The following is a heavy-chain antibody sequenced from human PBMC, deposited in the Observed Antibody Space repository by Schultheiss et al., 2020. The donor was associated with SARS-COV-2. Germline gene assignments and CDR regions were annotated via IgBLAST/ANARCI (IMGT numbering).Heavy chain of an antibody. V-gene: IGHV3-74*01. CDR1: GFTFSSYA. Sequence: GGSLRLSCAASGFTFSSYAMSWVRQAPGKGLVWVSRINSDGSSTSYADSVKGRFTIDRDNAKNSLYLQMNSLRAEDTAVYYCAKFSSSSGKDWGQGTLVTVAS. D-gene: IGHD6-13*01. CDR3: AKFSSSSGKD. J-gene: IGHJ4*02. CDR2: INSDGSST.